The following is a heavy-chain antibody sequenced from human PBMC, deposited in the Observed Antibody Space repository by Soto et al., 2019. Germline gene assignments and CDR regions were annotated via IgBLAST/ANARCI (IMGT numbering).Heavy chain of an antibody. CDR3: ARYRVSVAGGNWFDP. CDR2: IYYSGST. CDR1: GGSISSGGYY. Sequence: PSETLSLTCTVSGGSISSGGYYWSWIRQHPGKGLEWIGYIYYSGSTYYNPSLKSRVTISVDTSKNQFSLKLSSVTAADTAVYYCARYRVSVAGGNWFDPWGQVTLVTVSS. J-gene: IGHJ5*02. V-gene: IGHV4-31*03. D-gene: IGHD6-19*01.